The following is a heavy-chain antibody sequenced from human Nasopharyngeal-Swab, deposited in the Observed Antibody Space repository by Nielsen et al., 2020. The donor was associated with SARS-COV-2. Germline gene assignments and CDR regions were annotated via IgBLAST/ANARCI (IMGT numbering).Heavy chain of an antibody. CDR3: ASSAIWFGEFPFDY. D-gene: IGHD3-10*01. Sequence: WVRQAPGQGLEWMGGIIPIFGTANYAQKFQGRVTITADESTSTAYMELSSLRSEDTAVYYCASSAIWFGEFPFDYWGQGTLV. J-gene: IGHJ4*02. V-gene: IGHV1-69*01. CDR2: IIPIFGTA.